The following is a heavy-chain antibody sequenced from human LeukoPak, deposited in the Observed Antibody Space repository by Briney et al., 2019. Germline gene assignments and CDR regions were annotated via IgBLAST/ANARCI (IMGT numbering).Heavy chain of an antibody. V-gene: IGHV1-2*02. CDR3: ARDVSYSTSSEENTFDH. CDR2: INPNTGGT. CDR1: GYTFTDYY. D-gene: IGHD6-6*01. Sequence: ASVKVSCKASGYTFTDYYMHWVRQAPGQGLEWMGWINPNTGGTNYAQKFQGRVTMTRVTSISTAYMELSRLRSDDTAMYYCARDVSYSTSSEENTFDHWGQGTLVTVSS. J-gene: IGHJ4*02.